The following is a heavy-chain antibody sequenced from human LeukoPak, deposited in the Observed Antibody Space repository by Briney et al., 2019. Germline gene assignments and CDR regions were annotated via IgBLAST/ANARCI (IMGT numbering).Heavy chain of an antibody. CDR2: IYYSGST. CDR3: ASLLVGWQWLVNNWFDP. J-gene: IGHJ5*02. V-gene: IGHV4-39*01. Sequence: PSETLSLTCTVSGGSISSYSYYWGWIRQPPGKGLEWIGSIYYSGSTYYNPSLKSRVTISVDTSKNQFSLKLSSVTAADTAVYYCASLLVGWQWLVNNWFDPWGQGTLVTVSS. D-gene: IGHD6-19*01. CDR1: GGSISSYSYY.